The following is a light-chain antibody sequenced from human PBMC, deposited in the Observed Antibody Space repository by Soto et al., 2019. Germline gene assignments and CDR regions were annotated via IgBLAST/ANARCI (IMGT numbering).Light chain of an antibody. CDR1: QDISNS. J-gene: IGKJ5*01. CDR2: GAS. V-gene: IGKV1-39*01. CDR3: QQSYNFPPIT. Sequence: EIQMTLSPASLSSSVGGRVTITCLASQDISNSLNWYQQKPGKPPKVLIYGASTLQGGVPSRFSGGGSGTEFTLTISSLQPEDFATYYCQQSYNFPPITFG.